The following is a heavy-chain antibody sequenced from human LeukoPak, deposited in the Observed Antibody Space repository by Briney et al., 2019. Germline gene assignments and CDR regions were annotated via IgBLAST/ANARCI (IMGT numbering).Heavy chain of an antibody. CDR3: GRGHRFCSHGNCNSPVDY. CDR1: GFTFTNNA. Sequence: QTGGSLRLSCAMSGFTFTNNAMTWVRQAPGKGLEWVSTIGGGDVEIHYADSVKGRFTISRDNSKNTLYLQMNSLRAEDTAVYYCGRGHRFCSHGNCNSPVDYWGQGTLVTVSS. J-gene: IGHJ4*02. CDR2: IGGGDVEI. D-gene: IGHD2-15*01. V-gene: IGHV3-23*01.